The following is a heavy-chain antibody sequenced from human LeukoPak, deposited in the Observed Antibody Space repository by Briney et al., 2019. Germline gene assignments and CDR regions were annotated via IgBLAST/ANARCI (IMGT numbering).Heavy chain of an antibody. J-gene: IGHJ3*02. V-gene: IGHV3-30*02. CDR2: IQYDGSNK. Sequence: GESLRLSCAASGFTFNSYGIHWVRQAPGKGLEWVAFIQYDGSNKYYADSVKGRFTISRDKSKKTLYLQMNSLRAEDTAVYYCAKVDVDAFDIWGQGTMVTVSS. CDR3: AKVDVDAFDI. CDR1: GFTFNSYG.